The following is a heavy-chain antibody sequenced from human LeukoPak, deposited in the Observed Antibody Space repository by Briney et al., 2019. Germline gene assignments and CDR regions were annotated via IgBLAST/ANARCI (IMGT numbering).Heavy chain of an antibody. D-gene: IGHD6-13*01. CDR3: ARVLSRQQLEWFDP. Sequence: GGSLRLSCAASGFTFSSYWMHWVRHAPGKGLVWVSRINSDGSSTSYADSVKGRFTISRDNAKNTLYLQMNSLRAEDTAVYYCARVLSRQQLEWFDPWGQGTLVTVSA. CDR2: INSDGSST. J-gene: IGHJ5*02. V-gene: IGHV3-74*01. CDR1: GFTFSSYW.